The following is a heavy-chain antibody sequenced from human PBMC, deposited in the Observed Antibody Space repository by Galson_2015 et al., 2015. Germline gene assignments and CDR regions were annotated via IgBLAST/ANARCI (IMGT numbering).Heavy chain of an antibody. CDR2: INTNTGNP. Sequence: SVKVSCKASGYTFTSYAMNWVRQAPGQGLEWMGWINTNTGNPTYAQGFTGRFVFSLDTSVSTAYLQISSLKAEDTAVYYCARGLVGAKASYYYYGMDVWGQGTTVTVSS. D-gene: IGHD1-26*01. V-gene: IGHV7-4-1*02. CDR3: ARGLVGAKASYYYYGMDV. J-gene: IGHJ6*02. CDR1: GYTFTSYA.